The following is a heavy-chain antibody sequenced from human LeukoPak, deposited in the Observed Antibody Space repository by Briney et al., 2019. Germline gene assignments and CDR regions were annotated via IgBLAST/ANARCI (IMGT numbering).Heavy chain of an antibody. CDR3: ARDFDY. Sequence: PSETLSLTCTVSGGSISSYYWSWIRQPPGKGLEWIGYIYYSGSTNYNPSLKSRVTISVDTSKNQFSLKLSSVTAAITAVYYCARDFDYWGQGTLVTVSS. J-gene: IGHJ4*02. V-gene: IGHV4-59*01. CDR1: GGSISSYY. CDR2: IYYSGST.